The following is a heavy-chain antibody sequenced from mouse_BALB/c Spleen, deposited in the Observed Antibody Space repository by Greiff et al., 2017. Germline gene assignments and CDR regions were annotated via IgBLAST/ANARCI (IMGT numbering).Heavy chain of an antibody. CDR3: VRHAGGKGGSY. Sequence: EVHLVASGGGLVQPKGSLKLSCAASGFTFNTYAMNWVRQAPGKGLEWVARIRSKSNNYATYYADSVKDRFTISRDDSQSMLYLQMNNLKTEDTAMYYCVRHAGGKGGSYWGQGTLVTVSA. D-gene: IGHD1-1*01. CDR1: GFTFNTYA. CDR2: IRSKSNNYAT. V-gene: IGHV10-1*02. J-gene: IGHJ3*01.